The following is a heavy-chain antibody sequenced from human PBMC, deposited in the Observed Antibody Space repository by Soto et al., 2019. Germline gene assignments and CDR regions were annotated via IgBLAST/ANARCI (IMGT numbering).Heavy chain of an antibody. D-gene: IGHD3-10*01. CDR1: GASVSTYS. V-gene: IGHV4-59*02. Sequence: SETLSLTCSVTGASVSTYSWSWIRQSPGKGLEWIGYVHYSGGTNYTPSLRSRVTISVDSSKNQLSLNLTSLTAADTAVYYCARGGTSGSAVFNWFDPWGQGTLVTVSS. CDR2: VHYSGGT. J-gene: IGHJ5*02. CDR3: ARGGTSGSAVFNWFDP.